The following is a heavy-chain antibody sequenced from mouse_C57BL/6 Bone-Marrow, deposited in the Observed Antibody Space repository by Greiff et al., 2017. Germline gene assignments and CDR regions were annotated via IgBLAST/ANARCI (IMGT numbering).Heavy chain of an antibody. V-gene: IGHV1-55*01. CDR2: IYPGSGST. CDR3: ARFYYYGSSTGAY. J-gene: IGHJ3*01. Sequence: VQLQQPGAELVKPGASVKMSCKASGYTFTSYWITWVKQRPGQGLEWIGDIYPGSGSTNYNEKFKSKATLTVDTSSSTAYMQLSSLTSEDSAVYYCARFYYYGSSTGAYWGQGTLVTVSA. D-gene: IGHD1-1*01. CDR1: GYTFTSYW.